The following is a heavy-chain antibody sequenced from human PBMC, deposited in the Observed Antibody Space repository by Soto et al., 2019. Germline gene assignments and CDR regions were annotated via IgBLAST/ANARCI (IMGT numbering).Heavy chain of an antibody. V-gene: IGHV3-30-3*01. CDR3: ARESIAVAGRRALDY. J-gene: IGHJ4*02. D-gene: IGHD6-19*01. CDR1: GFTFSSFA. CDR2: ISYDGSNK. Sequence: PGGSLRLSCAASGFTFSSFAMHWVRQAPGKGLEWVAVISYDGSNKYYADSVKGRFTISRDNSKNTLYLQMNSLRAEDTAVYYCARESIAVAGRRALDYWGQGTLVTVSS.